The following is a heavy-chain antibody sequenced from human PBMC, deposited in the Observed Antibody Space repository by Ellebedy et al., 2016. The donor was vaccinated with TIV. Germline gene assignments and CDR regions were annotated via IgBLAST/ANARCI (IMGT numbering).Heavy chain of an antibody. D-gene: IGHD3-10*01. CDR3: ARDFLRAPDGSESYNNRFDP. Sequence: ASVKVSXKASGGTFSSYTISWVRQAPGQGLEWMGGIIPIFGTANYAQKFQDRVTITADESTRTAYMELSSLRSEDTAVYYCARDFLRAPDGSESYNNRFDPWGQGTLVTVSS. CDR2: IIPIFGTA. V-gene: IGHV1-69*13. CDR1: GGTFSSYT. J-gene: IGHJ5*02.